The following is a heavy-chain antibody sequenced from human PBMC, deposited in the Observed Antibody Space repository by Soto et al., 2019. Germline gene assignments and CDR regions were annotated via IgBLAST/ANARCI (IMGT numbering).Heavy chain of an antibody. CDR1: GFTFSNY. D-gene: IGHD5-18*01. Sequence: GGSLSLSCLASGFTFSNYMSWVRQAPGKGLELVSVIYSGGSTYYADSVKGRFTISRDNSKNTLYLQMNSLRAEDTAVYYCARDGPRDTAIERYYYYYGMDVWGQGTTVTVSS. V-gene: IGHV3-66*01. CDR2: IYSGGST. CDR3: ARDGPRDTAIERYYYYYGMDV. J-gene: IGHJ6*02.